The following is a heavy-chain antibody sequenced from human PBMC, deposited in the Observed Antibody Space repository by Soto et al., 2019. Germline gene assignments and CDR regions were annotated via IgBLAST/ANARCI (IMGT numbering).Heavy chain of an antibody. CDR1: GGSISSSSYF. CDR2: IYYSGST. CDR3: ARGKPEGFVVVPAAMIPRFDP. J-gene: IGHJ5*02. Sequence: PSETLSLTCTVSGGSISSSSYFWGWIRQPPGKGLEWIGSIYYSGSTYYNPSLKSRVTISVDTSKNQFSLKLSSVTAEDTAVYYCARGKPEGFVVVPAAMIPRFDPWGQGTLVTVSS. D-gene: IGHD2-2*01. V-gene: IGHV4-39*01.